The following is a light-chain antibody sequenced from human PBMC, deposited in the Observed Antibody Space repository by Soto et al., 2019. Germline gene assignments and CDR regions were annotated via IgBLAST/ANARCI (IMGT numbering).Light chain of an antibody. Sequence: QSALTQPASVSGSPGQSITISCTGTSSDVGGYNYVSWYQQHPGKAPKLMIYEVSNRPSGVSNRFSGSKSGNTASLTISGLQAGDEADYYCSSYTSSSCVVFGGGTKLTVL. CDR2: EVS. CDR3: SSYTSSSCVV. J-gene: IGLJ2*01. CDR1: SSDVGGYNY. V-gene: IGLV2-14*01.